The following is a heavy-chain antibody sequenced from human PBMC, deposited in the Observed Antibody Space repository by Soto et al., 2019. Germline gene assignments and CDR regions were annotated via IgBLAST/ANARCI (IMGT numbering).Heavy chain of an antibody. CDR2: IYYSGST. CDR3: ARLPLYGTHYYYYGMDV. D-gene: IGHD4-17*01. J-gene: IGHJ6*02. Sequence: SETLSLTCTVSGGSISSGDYYWSWIRQPPGKGLEWIGYIYYSGSTNYNPSLKSRVTISVDTSKNQFSLKLSSVTAADTAVYYCARLPLYGTHYYYYGMDVWGQGTTVTVSS. V-gene: IGHV4-61*08. CDR1: GGSISSGDYY.